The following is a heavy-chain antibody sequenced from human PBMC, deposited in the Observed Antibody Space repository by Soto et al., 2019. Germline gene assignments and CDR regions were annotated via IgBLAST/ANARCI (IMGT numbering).Heavy chain of an antibody. V-gene: IGHV1-24*01. D-gene: IGHD3-3*01. J-gene: IGHJ4*02. CDR1: GYTLTELS. CDR2: FDPEDGET. Sequence: GASVKVSCKVSGYTLTELSMHWVRQAPGKGLEWMGGFDPEDGETIYAQKFQGRVTMTEDTSTDTLYLQMNSLRAEDTAEYYCARSYLRFLEWPHDYWGPGTLVTVSS. CDR3: ARSYLRFLEWPHDY.